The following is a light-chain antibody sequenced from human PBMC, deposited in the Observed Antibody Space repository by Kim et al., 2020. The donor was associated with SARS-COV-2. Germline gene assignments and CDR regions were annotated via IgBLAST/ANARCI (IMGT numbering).Light chain of an antibody. Sequence: QSALTQSASVSGSPGQSITISCTGTSSDVGGYKYVSWYQQHPGKAPKLVIYEVTNRPSGVSNRFSGSKSGNTASLTISGLQAEDEADYYCSSYIRGSTNYVFGTGTKVTVL. V-gene: IGLV2-14*01. CDR2: EVT. J-gene: IGLJ1*01. CDR3: SSYIRGSTNYV. CDR1: SSDVGGYKY.